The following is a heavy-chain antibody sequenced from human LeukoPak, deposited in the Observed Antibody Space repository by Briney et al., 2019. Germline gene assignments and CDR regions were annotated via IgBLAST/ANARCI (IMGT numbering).Heavy chain of an antibody. CDR3: ARGGSSGFDYYYGMDV. Sequence: ASVTLSFTASGYTFTSYYMHWVRQAPGPGQEWMGIINPSGGSTSYEQKFQGRVTMTTDTSTSTVYMELMSLRSEATAVYYCARGGSSGFDYYYGMDVWGQGTTVTVSS. D-gene: IGHD6-19*01. CDR2: INPSGGST. CDR1: GYTFTSYY. J-gene: IGHJ6*02. V-gene: IGHV1-46*01.